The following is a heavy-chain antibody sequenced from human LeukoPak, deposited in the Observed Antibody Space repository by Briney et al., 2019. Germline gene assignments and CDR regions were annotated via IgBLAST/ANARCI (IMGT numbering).Heavy chain of an antibody. V-gene: IGHV4-4*07. Sequence: SETLSLTCTVSGGSISSYYWSWIRQPAGKGLEWIGRIYTSGSTNYNPSLKSRVTMSVDTSKNQFSLKLSSVTAADTAVYYCAREVALDYGGNSKFYYYYYYMDVWGKGTTVTVSS. CDR2: IYTSGST. CDR1: GGSISSYY. D-gene: IGHD4-23*01. J-gene: IGHJ6*03. CDR3: AREVALDYGGNSKFYYYYYYMDV.